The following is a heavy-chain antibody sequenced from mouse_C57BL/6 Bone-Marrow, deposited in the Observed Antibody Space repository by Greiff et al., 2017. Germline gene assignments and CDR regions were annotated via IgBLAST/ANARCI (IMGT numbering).Heavy chain of an antibody. Sequence: EVQLQESGAELVRPGASVKLSCTASGFNIKDDYMHWGKQRPEQGLEWIGWIDPENGDTEYASKFQGKATITADTSSNTAYLQLSSLTSEDTAVYYCTTDGYYGYWGQGTLVTVSA. V-gene: IGHV14-4*01. CDR1: GFNIKDDY. D-gene: IGHD2-3*01. CDR2: IDPENGDT. CDR3: TTDGYYGY. J-gene: IGHJ3*01.